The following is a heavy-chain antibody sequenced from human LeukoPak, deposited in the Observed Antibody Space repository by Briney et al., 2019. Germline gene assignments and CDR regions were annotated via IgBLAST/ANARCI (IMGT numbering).Heavy chain of an antibody. CDR2: ISYDGSNK. D-gene: IGHD5-12*01. V-gene: IGHV3-30*18. J-gene: IGHJ5*02. Sequence: GGSLRLSCAASGFTFSSYGMHWVRQAPGKGPEWVAVISYDGSNKYYADSVKGRFTISRDNSKNTLYLQMNSLRAEDTAVYYCAKGRPSVGGYDPLGWFDPWGQGTLVTVSS. CDR3: AKGRPSVGGYDPLGWFDP. CDR1: GFTFSSYG.